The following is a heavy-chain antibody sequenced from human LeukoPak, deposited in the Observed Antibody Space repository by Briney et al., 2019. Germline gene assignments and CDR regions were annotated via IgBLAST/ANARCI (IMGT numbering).Heavy chain of an antibody. CDR3: TRDYGA. CDR2: VNSDGFST. J-gene: IGHJ5*02. CDR1: GFTFSRYW. D-gene: IGHD4/OR15-4a*01. Sequence: PGGSLRLSCAAYGFTFSRYWMHWVRQAPGKGPVWVARVNSDGFSTTYADSVKGRFTISRDNTKNTLYLQMKRLRVEDTAVYYCTRDYGAWGQGTLVTVSS. V-gene: IGHV3-74*03.